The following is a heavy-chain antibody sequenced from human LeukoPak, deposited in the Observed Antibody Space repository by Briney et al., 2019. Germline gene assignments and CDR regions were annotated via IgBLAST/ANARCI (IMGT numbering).Heavy chain of an antibody. J-gene: IGHJ3*01. CDR3: ATSSMTTVVTGAFDV. Sequence: ASVKVSCKASGYTFSSNAISWVRQAPGQGLEWMGWISTYNGNTKYAQNLQGRVTMTTDTSTSTAYVELRSLRSDDTAVYYCATSSMTTVVTGAFDVWGQGTMVTVSS. CDR1: GYTFSSNA. D-gene: IGHD4-23*01. CDR2: ISTYNGNT. V-gene: IGHV1-18*01.